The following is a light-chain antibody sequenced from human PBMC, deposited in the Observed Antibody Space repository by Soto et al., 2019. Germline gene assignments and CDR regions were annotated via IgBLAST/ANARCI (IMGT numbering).Light chain of an antibody. V-gene: IGKV3-11*01. CDR2: DAY. CDR3: QQSSNWPAIT. J-gene: IGKJ5*01. Sequence: EIVLTQSPATLSLSAGESATLSCRGSQSVSSYLAWYQQKPGQAPRLLIYDAYNRATGIPARFSGSGSGTDFTPTISSLEPEDFAVYYCQQSSNWPAITCGQGTRLEIK. CDR1: QSVSSY.